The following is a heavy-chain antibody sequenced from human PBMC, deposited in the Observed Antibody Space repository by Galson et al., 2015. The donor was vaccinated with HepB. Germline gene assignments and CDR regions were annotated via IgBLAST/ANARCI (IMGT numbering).Heavy chain of an antibody. CDR2: ISSSSSYI. D-gene: IGHD6-19*01. J-gene: IGHJ4*02. CDR3: ARGSGWYYYFDY. Sequence: SLRLSCAASGFTFSSYSMNWVRQAPGKGLEWVSSISSSSSYIYYADSVKGRFTISRDNAKNSLYQQMNSLRAEDTAVYYCARGSGWYYYFDYWGQGTLVTVSS. CDR1: GFTFSSYS. V-gene: IGHV3-21*01.